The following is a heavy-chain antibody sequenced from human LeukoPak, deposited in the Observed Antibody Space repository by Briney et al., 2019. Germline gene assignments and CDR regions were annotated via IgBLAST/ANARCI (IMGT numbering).Heavy chain of an antibody. CDR2: IIPIFGTA. Sequence: ASVKVSCKASGGTFSSYAISWVRQAPGQGLEWMGGIIPIFGTANYAQKFQGRVTITADKSTSTAYMELSSLRSEDTAVYYCARKSPRLERHQDYYYYMDVWGKGTTVTVSS. D-gene: IGHD1-1*01. CDR3: ARKSPRLERHQDYYYYMDV. V-gene: IGHV1-69*06. CDR1: GGTFSSYA. J-gene: IGHJ6*03.